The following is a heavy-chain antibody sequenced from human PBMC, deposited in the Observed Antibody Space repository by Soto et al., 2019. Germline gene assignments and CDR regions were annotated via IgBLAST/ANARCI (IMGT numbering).Heavy chain of an antibody. CDR1: GFIFENFG. CDR2: ISGSGFKK. CDR3: AKNQGVELVPLATVDWFDP. Sequence: XGSLRLSCAAAGFIFENFGMSWVRQAPGRGLEWISSISGSGFKKYYADSVKGRFTISRDNSKSTVYLELNNLSAEDTAVYHCAKNQGVELVPLATVDWFDPWGQGSVVTVSS. V-gene: IGHV3-23*01. D-gene: IGHD1-26*01. J-gene: IGHJ5*02.